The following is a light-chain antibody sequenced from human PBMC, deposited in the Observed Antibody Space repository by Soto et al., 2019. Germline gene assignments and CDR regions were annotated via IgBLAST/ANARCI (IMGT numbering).Light chain of an antibody. Sequence: DVVITQSADSLSVSLCERATINCKSIQSVFYSSNNKNHLAWYQQQPRQPPKLVIYWASTRESGVPDRFSGSGSGTDFTPTISSLQAEDVAVYYCYQYFSTPLTFGGGTKVDI. CDR1: QSVFYSSNNKNH. CDR3: YQYFSTPLT. J-gene: IGKJ4*01. CDR2: WAS. V-gene: IGKV4-1*01.